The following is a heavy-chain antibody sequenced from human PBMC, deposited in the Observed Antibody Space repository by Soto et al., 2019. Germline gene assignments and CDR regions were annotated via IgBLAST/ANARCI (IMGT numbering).Heavy chain of an antibody. J-gene: IGHJ4*02. Sequence: GGSLRLSCAASGFTFSSYAMSWVRQAPGKGLEWVSAISGSGGSTYYADSVKGRFTISRDNSKNTLYLQMNSLRAEDTAVYYCATTFYGDYVRYFDYWGQGTLVTSPQ. CDR2: ISGSGGST. CDR3: ATTFYGDYVRYFDY. CDR1: GFTFSSYA. D-gene: IGHD4-17*01. V-gene: IGHV3-23*01.